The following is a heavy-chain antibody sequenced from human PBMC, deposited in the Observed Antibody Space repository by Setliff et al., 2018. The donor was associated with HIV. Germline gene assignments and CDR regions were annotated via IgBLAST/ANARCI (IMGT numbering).Heavy chain of an antibody. D-gene: IGHD3-10*01. J-gene: IGHJ5*02. Sequence: PSETLSLTCTVSGGYISSGSYHWSWIRQPAGKGLEWIGRIYTSGSTNYNPSLKSRVTISVDTSKNQFSLKLSSVTAADTAVYYCARVLRITIIRGPNWFDPWGQGTLVTVSS. CDR2: IYTSGST. CDR1: GGYISSGSYH. CDR3: ARVLRITIIRGPNWFDP. V-gene: IGHV4-61*02.